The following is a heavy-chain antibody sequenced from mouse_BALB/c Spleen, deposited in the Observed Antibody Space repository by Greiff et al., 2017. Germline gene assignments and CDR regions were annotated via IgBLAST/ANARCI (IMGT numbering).Heavy chain of an antibody. D-gene: IGHD1-1*01. Sequence: LQQPGSELVRPGASVKLSCKASGYTFTSYWMHWVKQRPGQGLEWIGNIYPGSGSTNYDEKFKSKATLTVDTSSSTAYMQLSSLTSEDSAVYYCTRGGYYGLDYWGQGTTLTVSS. V-gene: IGHV1S22*01. J-gene: IGHJ2*01. CDR1: GYTFTSYW. CDR2: IYPGSGST. CDR3: TRGGYYGLDY.